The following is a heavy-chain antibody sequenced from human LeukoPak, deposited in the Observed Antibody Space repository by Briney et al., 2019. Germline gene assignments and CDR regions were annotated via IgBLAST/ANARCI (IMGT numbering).Heavy chain of an antibody. CDR1: GFTFTNYW. Sequence: PGGSLRLSCAASGFTFTNYWMHWVRQAPGMGLVWVSRLPPDELDIIYADSVKGRFTVSRDNAKNTLNLQMNSLRAEDTAVYFCARDGSAYNLDYWGQGVLVTVSS. J-gene: IGHJ4*02. D-gene: IGHD3-16*01. CDR3: ARDGSAYNLDY. V-gene: IGHV3-74*01. CDR2: LPPDELDI.